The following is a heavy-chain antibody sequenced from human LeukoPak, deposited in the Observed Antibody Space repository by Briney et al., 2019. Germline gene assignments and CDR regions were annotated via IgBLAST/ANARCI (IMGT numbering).Heavy chain of an antibody. CDR2: IYSGGST. D-gene: IGHD2-15*01. CDR1: GFTVSSNY. CDR3: ARTVVVVATADYFDY. Sequence: GGSLRLSCAASGFTVSSNYMSWVRQASGKGLEWVSVIYSGGSTYYADSVKGRFTISRDNSKNTLYLQMNSLRAEDTAMYYCARTVVVVATADYFDYWGQGTLVTVSS. J-gene: IGHJ4*02. V-gene: IGHV3-53*01.